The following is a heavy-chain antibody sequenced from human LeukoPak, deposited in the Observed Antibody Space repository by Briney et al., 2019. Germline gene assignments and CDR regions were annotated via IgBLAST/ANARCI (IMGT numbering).Heavy chain of an antibody. CDR3: ARDRRDGYNVLDY. CDR1: GFTFSSYW. V-gene: IGHV3-7*01. D-gene: IGHD5-24*01. Sequence: GGSLRLSCAASGFTFSSYWMSWVRQAPGKGLEWVANIKPDGSEKYYVDSVKGRFTISRDNAKNSIYLQMNSLRAEDTAVYYCARDRRDGYNVLDYWGQGTLVTVSS. J-gene: IGHJ4*02. CDR2: IKPDGSEK.